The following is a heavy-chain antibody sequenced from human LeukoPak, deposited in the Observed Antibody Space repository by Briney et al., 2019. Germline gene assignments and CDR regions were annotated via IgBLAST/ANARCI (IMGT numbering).Heavy chain of an antibody. J-gene: IGHJ4*02. V-gene: IGHV3-49*04. CDR2: SRSKAYGGTT. CDR1: GFTFGDSA. CDR3: TRYGGNSFSY. D-gene: IGHD4-23*01. Sequence: GGSLRLSCTASGFTFGDSAMSWVRQAPGTGLEWVGFSRSKAYGGTTEYAASVKGRFTISRDDSKSIAYLQMNSLKTDDTAVYYCTRYGGNSFSYWGQGTLVTVSS.